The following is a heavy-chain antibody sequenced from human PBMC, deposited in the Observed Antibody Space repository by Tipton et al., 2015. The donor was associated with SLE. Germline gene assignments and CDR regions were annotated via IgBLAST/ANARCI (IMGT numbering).Heavy chain of an antibody. CDR1: GYSISSGNY. CDR3: ARGGGLTGTLFY. Sequence: GLVKPSETLSLTCGVSGYSISSGNYWGWIRQPPGKGLEWIGGIFYSGDTYYNPSLKSRISISVDTSKNQFSLKMNSVTAADTAVYYCARGGGLTGTLFYWGQGILVTVSS. CDR2: IFYSGDT. J-gene: IGHJ4*02. V-gene: IGHV4-38-2*01. D-gene: IGHD1-20*01.